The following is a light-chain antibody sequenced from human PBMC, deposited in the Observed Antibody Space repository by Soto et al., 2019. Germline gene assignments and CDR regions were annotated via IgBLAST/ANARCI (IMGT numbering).Light chain of an antibody. CDR3: CSYVGSYSFV. V-gene: IGLV2-11*01. CDR2: GVN. Sequence: QSALTQPRSVSGSPGQSLTISCTGTSSDVGGYNYVSWYQQHPGKAPKIMIYGVNKRPSGVPDRFSGSKSGNTASLTISGLQAEDEADYYCCSYVGSYSFVFGTGTKLTVL. CDR1: SSDVGGYNY. J-gene: IGLJ1*01.